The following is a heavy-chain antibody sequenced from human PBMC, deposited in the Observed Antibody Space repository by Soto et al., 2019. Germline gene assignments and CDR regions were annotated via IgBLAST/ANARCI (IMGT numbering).Heavy chain of an antibody. V-gene: IGHV3-7*05. CDR2: IKQDGSEK. CDR1: RFTFSTYW. CDR3: ARAVFKESYDSLVGYYRYYYYGMDV. J-gene: IGHJ6*02. Sequence: GGSLRLSCAASRFTFSTYWMSWVRQAPGKGLEWVANIKQDGSEKYHVDSVKGRFTISRDNAMNSLYLQMNSLRAEDTAVYYWARAVFKESYDSLVGYYRYYYYGMDVCGQGTTVTVSS. D-gene: IGHD3-9*01.